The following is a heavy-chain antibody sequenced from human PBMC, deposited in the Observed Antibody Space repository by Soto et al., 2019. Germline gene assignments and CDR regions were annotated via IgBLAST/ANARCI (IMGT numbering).Heavy chain of an antibody. D-gene: IGHD4-17*01. J-gene: IGHJ4*02. V-gene: IGHV1-69*06. Sequence: QVQLVQSGAEVKKPGSSVNVSCKASGGTFSSYAISWVRQAPGHGLEWMGGIIPIFGTANYAQKFQGRVTITADKSTSTAYMELSSMRSEDTAVYYCARCLYGDYMRQLAYWGQGTLVTVSS. CDR1: GGTFSSYA. CDR2: IIPIFGTA. CDR3: ARCLYGDYMRQLAY.